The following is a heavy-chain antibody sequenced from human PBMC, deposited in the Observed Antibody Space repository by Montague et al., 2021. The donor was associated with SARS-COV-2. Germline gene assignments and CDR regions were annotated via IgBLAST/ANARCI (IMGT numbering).Heavy chain of an antibody. D-gene: IGHD1-26*01. CDR2: IDVAGGT. Sequence: SETLSLTCGVYGGDYYWIWIRQVPGKGLEFIGEIDVAGGTKNNPSLERRLTISLDTSKSQFSLRLTSVTASDTAVYYCARGQRGVVPATVLGVGFYFYYFRDVWAKGPRSPSL. V-gene: IGHV4-34*01. CDR1: GGDYY. CDR3: ARGQRGVVPATVLGVGFYFYYFRDV. J-gene: IGHJ6*03.